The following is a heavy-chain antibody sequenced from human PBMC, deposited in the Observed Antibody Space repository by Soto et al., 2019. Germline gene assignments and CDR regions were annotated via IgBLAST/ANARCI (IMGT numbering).Heavy chain of an antibody. CDR3: ARGKVGTYYDFLSGLTPGRYYYYGMDV. J-gene: IGHJ6*02. V-gene: IGHV4-34*01. CDR1: GGSFSGYY. D-gene: IGHD3-3*01. CDR2: INHSGST. Sequence: SETLSLTCAVYGGSFSGYYWSWIRQPPGKWLEWIGEINHSGSTNYNPSLKSRVTISVDTSKNQFSLKLSSVTAADTAVYYCARGKVGTYYDFLSGLTPGRYYYYGMDVWGQGPTVS.